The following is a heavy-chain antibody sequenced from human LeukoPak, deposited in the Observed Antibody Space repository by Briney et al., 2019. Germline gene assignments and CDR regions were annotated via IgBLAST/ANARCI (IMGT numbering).Heavy chain of an antibody. J-gene: IGHJ4*02. CDR1: GGSISSYY. D-gene: IGHD2-2*01. CDR2: IYYSGST. Sequence: SETLSLTCTVSGGSISSYYWSWIRQPPGKGLEWIGYIYYSGSTNYNPSLKSRVTISVDTSKNQFSLKLSSVTAADTAVYYCARVAVYCSSTSCYDGNSDYWGQGTLVTVSS. V-gene: IGHV4-59*01. CDR3: ARVAVYCSSTSCYDGNSDY.